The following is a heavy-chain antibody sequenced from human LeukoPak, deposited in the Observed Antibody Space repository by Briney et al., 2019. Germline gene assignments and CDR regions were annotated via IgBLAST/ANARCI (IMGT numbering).Heavy chain of an antibody. J-gene: IGHJ4*02. Sequence: GSLRLSCAASGFTFSNSAMSWVRQPPGKGLEWIGSIYYSGSTYYNPSLKSRVTISVDTSKNQFSLKLSSVTAADTAVYYCARSTIVGATNDYWGQGTLVTVSS. CDR2: IYYSGST. V-gene: IGHV4-39*01. CDR1: GFTFSNSA. D-gene: IGHD1-26*01. CDR3: ARSTIVGATNDY.